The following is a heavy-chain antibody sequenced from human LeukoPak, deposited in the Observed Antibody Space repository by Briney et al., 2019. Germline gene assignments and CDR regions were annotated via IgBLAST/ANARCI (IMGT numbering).Heavy chain of an antibody. CDR3: ARDFRGYFDY. Sequence: PGGSLRLSCAASGFSFSSYPMHWVRQAPGKGLEWVAVISYDGTNEYYADSVKGRFTISKDNSKNTLYLQVNSLRPEDTAVYYCARDFRGYFDYWGQGTLVTVSS. V-gene: IGHV3-30*04. CDR1: GFSFSSYP. J-gene: IGHJ4*02. CDR2: ISYDGTNE.